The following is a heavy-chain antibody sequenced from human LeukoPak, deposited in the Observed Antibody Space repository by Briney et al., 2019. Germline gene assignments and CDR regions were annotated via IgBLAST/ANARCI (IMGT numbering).Heavy chain of an antibody. J-gene: IGHJ2*01. Sequence: PSGTLSLTCVVSGGSISSSDWWTWVRQSPGKGLEWIGEIFHTGSTDYNPSLKSRVTISVDKSSNQFSLKLTFVTAADTALYYCARDRVVGGWHFDLWGRGTLVTVSS. V-gene: IGHV4-4*02. D-gene: IGHD3-16*01. CDR3: ARDRVVGGWHFDL. CDR1: GGSISSSDW. CDR2: IFHTGST.